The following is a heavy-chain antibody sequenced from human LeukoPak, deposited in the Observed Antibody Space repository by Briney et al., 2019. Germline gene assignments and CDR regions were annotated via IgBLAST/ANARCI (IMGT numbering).Heavy chain of an antibody. CDR1: GYSISSDYY. CDR2: VSHSGST. J-gene: IGHJ4*02. CDR3: ARERIERYTYASSDFDY. Sequence: SETLSLTCTVSGYSISSDYYWGWIRQPPGKGLEWIASVSHSGSTYYNPSLKSLVTISVDTSKNQFSLKVTSVTAADTALYYCARERIERYTYASSDFDYWGRGTLVTVSS. D-gene: IGHD5-18*01. V-gene: IGHV4-38-2*02.